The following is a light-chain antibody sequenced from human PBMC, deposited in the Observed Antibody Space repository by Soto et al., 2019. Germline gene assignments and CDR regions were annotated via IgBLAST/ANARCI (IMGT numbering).Light chain of an antibody. CDR1: SNDIGGYNY. Sequence: QLVLTQPASVSGSPGQSITISCTGTSNDIGGYNYVSWYQHHPGKAPKLMIYEVTNRPSRVSYRFSGSKSGYTASLTISGLQAEDEADYYCSSYTSTSTVIFGGGTKVTVL. J-gene: IGLJ2*01. CDR2: EVT. CDR3: SSYTSTSTVI. V-gene: IGLV2-14*01.